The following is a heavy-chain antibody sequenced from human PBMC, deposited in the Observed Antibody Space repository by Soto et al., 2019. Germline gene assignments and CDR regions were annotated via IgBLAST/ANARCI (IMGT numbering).Heavy chain of an antibody. CDR3: ASTYDILTGYYFDY. CDR2: IKQDGSEK. Sequence: GGSLRLSCAASGFTFSSYWMSWVRQAPGKGLEWVANIKQDGSEKYYVDSVKGRFTISRDNAKNSLYLQMNSLRAEDTAVYYCASTYDILTGYYFDYWGQGTLVTVSS. V-gene: IGHV3-7*01. D-gene: IGHD3-9*01. CDR1: GFTFSSYW. J-gene: IGHJ4*02.